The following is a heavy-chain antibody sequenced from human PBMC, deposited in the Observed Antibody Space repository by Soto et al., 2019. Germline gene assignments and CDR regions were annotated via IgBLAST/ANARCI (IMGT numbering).Heavy chain of an antibody. CDR1: GDSVTSHY. J-gene: IGHJ3*02. Sequence: SETLSLTCSFSGDSVTSHYLTWIRQSPEKGLEWIGYMHYTGFSHYNPSLKSRLTISVDRSKNQFTLKLTSVTAADTAVYYCVKPRIGSAGAFDIWGQGTMVTVSS. V-gene: IGHV4-59*08. D-gene: IGHD6-25*01. CDR3: VKPRIGSAGAFDI. CDR2: MHYTGFS.